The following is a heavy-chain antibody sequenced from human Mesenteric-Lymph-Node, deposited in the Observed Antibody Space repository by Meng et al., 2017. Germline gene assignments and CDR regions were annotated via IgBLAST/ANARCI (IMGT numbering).Heavy chain of an antibody. Sequence: SETLSLTCAVYGGSFSGYYWSWLRQPPGKGLEWLGEINHSGSTNYNPSLKSRVTISVDTSKNQFSLKLSSVTAADTAVYYCAIVYDSSGYYSSYWGQGTLVTVSS. J-gene: IGHJ4*02. V-gene: IGHV4-34*01. CDR2: INHSGST. D-gene: IGHD3-22*01. CDR3: AIVYDSSGYYSSY. CDR1: GGSFSGYY.